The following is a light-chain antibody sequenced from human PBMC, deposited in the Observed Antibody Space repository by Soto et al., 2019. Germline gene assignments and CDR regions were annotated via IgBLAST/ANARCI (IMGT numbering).Light chain of an antibody. CDR1: SSNIGNNY. CDR3: GTWDSSLSASGV. CDR2: ENN. V-gene: IGLV1-51*02. Sequence: QAVVTQPPSVSAAPGQKVTISCSGSSSNIGNNYVSWYQQLPGTAPKLLIYENNKRPSGIPDRFSGSKSGTSATLGITGLQTGDEADYYCGTWDSSLSASGVFGGGTQLTVL. J-gene: IGLJ3*02.